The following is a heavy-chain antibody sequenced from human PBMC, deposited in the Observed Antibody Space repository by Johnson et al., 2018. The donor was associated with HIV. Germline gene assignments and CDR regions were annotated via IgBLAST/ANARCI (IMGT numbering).Heavy chain of an antibody. V-gene: IGHV3-30*02. J-gene: IGHJ3*02. CDR1: GFTFSSYD. D-gene: IGHD4-11*01. Sequence: QVQLVESGGGVVQPGGSLRLSCETSGFTFSSYDMHWVRQAPGKGLEWVAFIRYDGTNKHFADSVKGRFTISRDNSKNTLYLQMNSLRAEDTAVYYCARSYSTSWNASDIWGQGTMVTVSS. CDR3: ARSYSTSWNASDI. CDR2: IRYDGTNK.